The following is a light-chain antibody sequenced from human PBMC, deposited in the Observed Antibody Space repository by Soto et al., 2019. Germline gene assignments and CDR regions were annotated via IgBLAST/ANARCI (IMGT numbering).Light chain of an antibody. CDR2: EAF. CDR1: QSINSS. V-gene: IGKV1-5*03. Sequence: DIQMTQSPSTLSASVGDRVTITCRASQSINSSLAWYQQKPGKAPKLLIYEAFNLESGVPSRFSGSGSGTEFTLTISSLQPDDFATYYCQQSRDYPWTFGQGTKVDIK. J-gene: IGKJ1*01. CDR3: QQSRDYPWT.